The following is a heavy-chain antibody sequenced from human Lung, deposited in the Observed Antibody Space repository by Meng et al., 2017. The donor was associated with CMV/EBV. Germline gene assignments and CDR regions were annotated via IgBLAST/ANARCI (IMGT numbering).Heavy chain of an antibody. Sequence: LPASGAGPLEPSATLSSTCTFYGDSIASYYWSWCRQAAGKGLEWSGRISASGKNRYNPSLKSRVTMSVDTSKNPFSLKLSSVTAADTAVYYCARDFGSSWYPNWFDPWGQGTLVTVSS. D-gene: IGHD6-13*01. V-gene: IGHV4-4*07. CDR2: ISASGKN. J-gene: IGHJ5*02. CDR1: GDSIASYY. CDR3: ARDFGSSWYPNWFDP.